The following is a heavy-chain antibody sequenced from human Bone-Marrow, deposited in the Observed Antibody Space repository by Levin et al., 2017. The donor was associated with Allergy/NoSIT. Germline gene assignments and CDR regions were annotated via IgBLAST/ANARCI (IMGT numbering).Heavy chain of an antibody. CDR2: ISWNSGKT. J-gene: IGHJ3*01. Sequence: QHGESLKISCATSKFIFDDYGMYWVRQAPGKGLEWVSGISWNSGKTHYADSVKGRFIISRDNAKNSLYLQMNSLRTEDTALYYCVKSLNTMTIHDGFDFWGQGTMVTVSA. V-gene: IGHV3-9*01. CDR3: VKSLNTMTIHDGFDF. CDR1: KFIFDDYG. D-gene: IGHD1/OR15-1a*01.